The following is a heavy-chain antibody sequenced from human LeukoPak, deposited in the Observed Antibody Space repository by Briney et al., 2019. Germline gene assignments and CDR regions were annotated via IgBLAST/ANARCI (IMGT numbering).Heavy chain of an antibody. J-gene: IGHJ4*02. Sequence: SQTLSLTCAISGDTLSSSTATWNSIRQSPSRGLEWLGGTYYRFKWYNDYAVSVTSRISINPDTSKNQFSLHLTTANPEDTAVYFCAQGIAVGGTVGDFAYWGQGSPVTVSS. V-gene: IGHV6-1*01. CDR1: GDTLSSSTAT. D-gene: IGHD6-13*01. CDR2: TYYRFKWYN. CDR3: AQGIAVGGTVGDFAY.